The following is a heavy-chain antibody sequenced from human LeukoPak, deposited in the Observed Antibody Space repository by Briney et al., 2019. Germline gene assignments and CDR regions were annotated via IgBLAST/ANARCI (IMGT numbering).Heavy chain of an antibody. Sequence: SETLSLTCTVSGGSISSYYWSWIRQPPGKGLEWIGYIYYSGSTNYNPSLKSRVTISVDTSKNQFSLKLSSVTAADTAVYDCARVRSGPYGDYRIDYWGQGTLVTVSS. V-gene: IGHV4-59*01. D-gene: IGHD4-17*01. CDR2: IYYSGST. CDR1: GGSISSYY. J-gene: IGHJ4*02. CDR3: ARVRSGPYGDYRIDY.